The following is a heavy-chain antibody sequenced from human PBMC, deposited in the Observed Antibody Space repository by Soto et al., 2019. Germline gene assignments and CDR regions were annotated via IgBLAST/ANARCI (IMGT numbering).Heavy chain of an antibody. D-gene: IGHD2-15*01. CDR1: GYTFTSYA. CDR2: INAGNGNT. Sequence: ASVKVSCKASGYTFTSYAMHWVRQAPGQRLEWMGWINAGNGNTKYSQKFQGRVTITRDTSASTAYMELSSLRSEDTAVYYCARNGLDTVVTVYYYGMDVWGQGTTVTVSS. J-gene: IGHJ6*02. CDR3: ARNGLDTVVTVYYYGMDV. V-gene: IGHV1-3*01.